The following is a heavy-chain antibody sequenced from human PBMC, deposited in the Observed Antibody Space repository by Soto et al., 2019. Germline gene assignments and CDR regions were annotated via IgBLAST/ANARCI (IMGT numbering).Heavy chain of an antibody. CDR3: AKDRRSSGRHLGYCDY. Sequence: WGSLRLSCAASGFTFTTDGMHWFRQAPGKGLEWVAFMSYDGSDKKYAESVKGRFTISRDDSKNTLYMQMNSLGAEGTAVYYCAKDRRSSGRHLGYCDYWGQGT. V-gene: IGHV3-30*18. J-gene: IGHJ4*02. D-gene: IGHD3-22*01. CDR2: MSYDGSDK. CDR1: GFTFTTDG.